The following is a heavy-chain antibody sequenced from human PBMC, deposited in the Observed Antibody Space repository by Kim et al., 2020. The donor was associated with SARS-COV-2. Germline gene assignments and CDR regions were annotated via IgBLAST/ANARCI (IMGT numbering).Heavy chain of an antibody. CDR3: AREGGGNSIFSMYYGMDV. V-gene: IGHV3-30*04. CDR2: ISYDGSNK. Sequence: GGSLRLSCAASGFTFSSYAMHWVRQAPGKGLEWVAVISYDGSNKYYADSVKGRFTISRDNSKNTLYLQMNSLRAEDTAVYYCAREGGGNSIFSMYYGMDVWGQGTTVTVSS. D-gene: IGHD2-21*02. J-gene: IGHJ6*02. CDR1: GFTFSSYA.